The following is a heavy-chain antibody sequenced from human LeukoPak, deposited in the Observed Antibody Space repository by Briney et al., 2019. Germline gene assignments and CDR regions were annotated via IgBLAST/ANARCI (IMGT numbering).Heavy chain of an antibody. CDR3: ARARRVGYSNWDY. J-gene: IGHJ4*02. V-gene: IGHV3-53*01. D-gene: IGHD5-24*01. CDR2: IYHDEST. Sequence: VGSLSLSCAPSGFSVCSLYVSWGRGAPGKGVGWVTVIYHDESTDYADSVRGRFTISRDKSKNTLYLQMNSLRVDDTAVYYCARARRVGYSNWDYWGQGTLVTVSS. CDR1: GFSVCSLY.